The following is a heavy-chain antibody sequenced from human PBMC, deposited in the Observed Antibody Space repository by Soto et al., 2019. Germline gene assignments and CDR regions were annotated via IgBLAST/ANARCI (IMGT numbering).Heavy chain of an antibody. CDR1: GFTFTRYS. J-gene: IGHJ4*02. Sequence: PGGSLRLSCAASGFTFTRYSMNWVRQAPGKGFDWVSSISSTTNYIYYGDSTKGRFTISRDNAKNSLYLEMNSLRAEDTAVYYCARESEDLTSNFDYWGQGTLVTVSS. CDR3: ARESEDLTSNFDY. CDR2: ISSTTNYI. V-gene: IGHV3-21*06.